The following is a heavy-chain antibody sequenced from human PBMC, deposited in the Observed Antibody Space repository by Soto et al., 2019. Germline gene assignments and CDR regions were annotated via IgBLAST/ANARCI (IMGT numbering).Heavy chain of an antibody. V-gene: IGHV4-34*01. CDR3: ARVARGRRAFDY. J-gene: IGHJ4*02. Sequence: SETLSLTCAVYGGSFSGYYWSWIRQPPGKGLEWIGEINHSGSTNYNPSLKSRVTISVDTSKNQFSLKLSSVTAADTAVYYCARVARGRRAFDYWGKGTLVTVSS. CDR1: GGSFSGYY. D-gene: IGHD2-21*01. CDR2: INHSGST.